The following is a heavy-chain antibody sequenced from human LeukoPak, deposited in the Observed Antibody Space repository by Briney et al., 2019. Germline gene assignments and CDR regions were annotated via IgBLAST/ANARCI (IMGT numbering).Heavy chain of an antibody. V-gene: IGHV3-21*04. CDR2: ISSSSSYI. CDR1: GFTFSSYS. CDR3: ARGVDIVATDPQEYYYYYGMDV. J-gene: IGHJ6*02. D-gene: IGHD5-12*01. Sequence: GGSLRLSCAASGFTFSSYSMNWVRQAPGKGLEWVSSISSSSSYIYYADSVKGRFTISRDNSKNTLYLQMNSLRAEDTAVYYCARGVDIVATDPQEYYYYYGMDVWGQGTTVTVSS.